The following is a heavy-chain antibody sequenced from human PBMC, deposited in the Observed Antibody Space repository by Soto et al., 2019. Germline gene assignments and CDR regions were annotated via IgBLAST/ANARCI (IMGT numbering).Heavy chain of an antibody. CDR3: IMAGYCSGGSCPDLS. V-gene: IGHV1-2*02. J-gene: IGHJ4*02. D-gene: IGHD2-15*01. CDR2: INPNSGGT. CDR1: GYTFAGYY. Sequence: GASVKVSCKASGYTFAGYYMHWVRQAPGQGLEWMGWINPNSGGTNYAQKFQGRATMTRDTSISTAYMELSRLRSDDTAVYYCIMAGYCSGGSCPDLSWGEGTLVTVSS.